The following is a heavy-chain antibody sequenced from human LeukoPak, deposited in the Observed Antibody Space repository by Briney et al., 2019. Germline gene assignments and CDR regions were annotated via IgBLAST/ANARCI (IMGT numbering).Heavy chain of an antibody. D-gene: IGHD4-11*01. CDR1: GGSISSYY. CDR2: IYYSGST. Sequence: SETLSLTCTVSGGSISSYYWSWIRQPPGKGLEWIGYIYYSGSTNYNPALKSRVTLSVYTSENQFSVKLSSVTAADTAVYFCARGRVSSSTWYSTYYYFFYMDFWGKGTTVTVSS. J-gene: IGHJ6*03. V-gene: IGHV4-59*01. CDR3: ARGRVSSSTWYSTYYYFFYMDF.